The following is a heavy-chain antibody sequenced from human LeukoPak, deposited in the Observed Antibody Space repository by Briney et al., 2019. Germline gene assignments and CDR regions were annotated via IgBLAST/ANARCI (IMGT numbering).Heavy chain of an antibody. Sequence: ADSVKVSCKASGYTFTSYGISWVRQAPGQGLEWMVWISAYNGNTNYAQKLQGRVTMTTDTSTSTAYMELRSLRSDDTAVYYCARDHITMVRGVIGAFDIWGQGTMVTVSS. D-gene: IGHD3-10*01. CDR2: ISAYNGNT. J-gene: IGHJ3*02. V-gene: IGHV1-18*01. CDR3: ARDHITMVRGVIGAFDI. CDR1: GYTFTSYG.